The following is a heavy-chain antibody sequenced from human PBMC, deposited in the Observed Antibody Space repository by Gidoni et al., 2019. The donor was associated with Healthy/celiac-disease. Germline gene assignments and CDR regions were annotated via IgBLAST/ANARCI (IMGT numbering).Heavy chain of an antibody. J-gene: IGHJ2*01. D-gene: IGHD3-3*01. CDR1: GFTFSSYA. Sequence: EVQLLESGGGLVQPGGSLRLSCAASGFTFSSYAMSWVRQAPGKGLEWVSAISGSGGSTYYADSVKGRFTISRDNSKNTLYLQMNSLRAEDTAVYYCAKRPTGGTYYDFWSGPEINWYFDLWGRGTLVTVSS. CDR2: ISGSGGST. V-gene: IGHV3-23*01. CDR3: AKRPTGGTYYDFWSGPEINWYFDL.